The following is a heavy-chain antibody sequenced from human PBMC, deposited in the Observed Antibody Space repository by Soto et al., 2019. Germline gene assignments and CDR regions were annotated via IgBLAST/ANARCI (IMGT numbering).Heavy chain of an antibody. CDR3: ARAYFGYYGSGSYMFYGMDV. Sequence: ASVKVSCKASGYTFTSYDINWVRQATGQGLEWMGWMSPNSGNTGYAQKFQGRVTMTRNTSISTAYMELSSLRSEDTAVYYCARAYFGYYGSGSYMFYGMDVWGQGTTVTVSS. J-gene: IGHJ6*02. CDR1: GYTFTSYD. D-gene: IGHD3-10*01. CDR2: MSPNSGNT. V-gene: IGHV1-8*01.